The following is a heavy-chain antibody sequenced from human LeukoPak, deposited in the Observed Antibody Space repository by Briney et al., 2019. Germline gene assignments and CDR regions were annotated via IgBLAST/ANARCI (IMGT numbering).Heavy chain of an antibody. D-gene: IGHD3-10*01. J-gene: IGHJ4*02. CDR3: ARDPSRFGELSLDY. CDR2: ISYDGSNK. Sequence: AGGSLRLSCAASGFTFSSYSMHWVRQAPGKGLEWVAVISYDGSNKYYADSVKGRLTISRDNSKNTLYLQMNSLRAEDTAVYYCARDPSRFGELSLDYWGQGTLVTVSS. V-gene: IGHV3-30-3*01. CDR1: GFTFSSYS.